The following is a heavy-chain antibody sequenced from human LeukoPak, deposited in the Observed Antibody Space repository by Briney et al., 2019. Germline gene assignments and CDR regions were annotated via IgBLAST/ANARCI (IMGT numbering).Heavy chain of an antibody. Sequence: GGSLRLSCTASGFTFGDYAMNWVRQAPGKGLEWVSYISSSSSSIYYADSVKGRFTISRDNAKNSLYLQMNSLRDEDTAVYYCAREPRESCAAFDIWGQGTMVTVSS. J-gene: IGHJ3*02. CDR2: ISSSSSSI. CDR1: GFTFGDYA. V-gene: IGHV3-48*02. CDR3: AREPRESCAAFDI.